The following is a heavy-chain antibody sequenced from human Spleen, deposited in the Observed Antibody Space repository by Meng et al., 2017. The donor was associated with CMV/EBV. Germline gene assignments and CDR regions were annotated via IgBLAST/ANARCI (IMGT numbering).Heavy chain of an antibody. CDR3: ASVYYNNYDPFDY. D-gene: IGHD3-16*01. J-gene: IGHJ4*02. Sequence: ASVKVSCKASGYTFTSYYFHWVRQAPGQGLEWVGIINPNGGSTGYAQKFQGRVTMTRDTSISTAYMELSSLRPDDTAVYFCASVYYNNYDPFDYWGQGTLVTVSS. CDR2: INPNGGST. CDR1: GYTFTSYY. V-gene: IGHV1-46*01.